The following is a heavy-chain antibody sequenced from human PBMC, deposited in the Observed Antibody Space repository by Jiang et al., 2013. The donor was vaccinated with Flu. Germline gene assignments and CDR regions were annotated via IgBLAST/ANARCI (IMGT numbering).Heavy chain of an antibody. Sequence: VQLVESGGSLVQPGGSLRLSCALSGIDVNRNYMSWVRQAPGKGLEWVSVIYSDERIYYADSVKGRFTISRDDSQNTLYLQMNNLRAEDTAVYYCARDRMRYSYDPSGYSLDVWGRGTTVTVSS. CDR2: IYSDERI. D-gene: IGHD3-22*01. CDR3: ARDRMRYSYDPSGYSLDV. V-gene: IGHV3-66*01. J-gene: IGHJ6*04. CDR1: GIDVNRNY.